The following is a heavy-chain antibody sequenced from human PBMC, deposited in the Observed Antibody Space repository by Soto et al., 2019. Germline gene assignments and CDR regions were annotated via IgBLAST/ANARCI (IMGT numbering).Heavy chain of an antibody. Sequence: SETLSLTCAVYGGSFSGYYWSWIRQPPGKGLEWIGEINHSGSTNYNPSFKSRVTISVDTSKNQFSLKLSSVTAADTAVYYCARQPVVAAIIGAFDIWSQGTMVTVSS. CDR1: GGSFSGYY. CDR3: ARQPVVAAIIGAFDI. J-gene: IGHJ3*02. CDR2: INHSGST. V-gene: IGHV4-34*01. D-gene: IGHD2-15*01.